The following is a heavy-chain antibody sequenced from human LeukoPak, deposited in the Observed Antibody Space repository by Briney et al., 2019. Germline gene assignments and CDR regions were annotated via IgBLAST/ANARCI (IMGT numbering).Heavy chain of an antibody. V-gene: IGHV2-5*01. CDR2: IYWNDDK. CDR1: GFSLSTSGLG. D-gene: IGHD2-15*01. CDR3: AHRKHSLYSFDY. Sequence: SGPTLVKPTQTLTLTCTFSGFSLSTSGLGVGWIRQPPGKALEWLALIYWNDDKRYGPSLKSRLTITRATSKNQVVLTMTNMDPLDTATYFCAHRKHSLYSFDYWGQGALVTVSS. J-gene: IGHJ4*02.